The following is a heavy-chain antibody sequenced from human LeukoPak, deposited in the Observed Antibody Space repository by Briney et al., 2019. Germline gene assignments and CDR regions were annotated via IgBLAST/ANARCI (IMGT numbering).Heavy chain of an antibody. D-gene: IGHD3-22*01. V-gene: IGHV4-59*01. J-gene: IGHJ5*02. Sequence: PSETLSLTCTVSGGSISSYYWSWLRQPPGKGLEWLGYIYYSGSTNYNPSLKSRVTISVDTSKNQFSLKLSSVTAADTAVYYCARETPPKSGYHYRRANWFDPWGQGTLVTVSS. CDR2: IYYSGST. CDR1: GGSISSYY. CDR3: ARETPPKSGYHYRRANWFDP.